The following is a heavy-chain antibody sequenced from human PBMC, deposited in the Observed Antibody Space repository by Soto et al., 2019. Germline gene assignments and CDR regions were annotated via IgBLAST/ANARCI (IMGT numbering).Heavy chain of an antibody. D-gene: IGHD5-12*01. CDR3: ARRDIVATDWHAFDI. V-gene: IGHV1-18*01. J-gene: IGHJ3*02. CDR1: GYTVTSYG. Sequence: ASVKVSCKASGYTVTSYGISRVRQTTRQGLEWMGWISAYNGNTNYAQKLQGRVTMTTDTSTSTAYMELRSLRSDDTAVYYCARRDIVATDWHAFDIWGQGTMVTVSS. CDR2: ISAYNGNT.